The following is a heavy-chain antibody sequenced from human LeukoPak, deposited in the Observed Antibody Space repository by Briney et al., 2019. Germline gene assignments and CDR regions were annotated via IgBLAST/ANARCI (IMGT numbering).Heavy chain of an antibody. V-gene: IGHV4-39*01. Sequence: SETLSLTCSVSGGSISSSSYYWGWIRQPPGKGLEWIGSIYYSGSTNYNPSLKSRVTISVDTSKNQFSLKLSSVTAADTAVYYCARPLGYSSGWYNYWGQGTLVTVSS. CDR3: ARPLGYSSGWYNY. CDR2: IYYSGST. CDR1: GGSISSSSYY. J-gene: IGHJ4*02. D-gene: IGHD6-19*01.